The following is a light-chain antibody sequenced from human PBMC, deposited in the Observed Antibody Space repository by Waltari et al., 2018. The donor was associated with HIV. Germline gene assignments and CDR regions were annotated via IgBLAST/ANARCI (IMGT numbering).Light chain of an antibody. J-gene: IGLJ1*01. CDR2: EVS. CDR1: SSDVGAYKY. V-gene: IGLV2-14*01. CDR3: SSFTSSSIPYV. Sequence: QSALTQPASVSGSPGQSITISCTGTSSDVGAYKYVPWYQHHPGEAPKLMIYEVSNWPAGVSNRFSGSKSGNTASLTISGLQVADEADYYCSSFTSSSIPYVFGTGTKVTVL.